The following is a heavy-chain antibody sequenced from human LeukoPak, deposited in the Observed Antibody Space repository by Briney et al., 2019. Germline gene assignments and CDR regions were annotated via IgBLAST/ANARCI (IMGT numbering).Heavy chain of an antibody. CDR2: IDARSGIT. V-gene: IGHV3-48*01. CDR3: ARSYVLRYFDWLLSPFDY. Sequence: GGSLRLSCAASGFTFTIFGLNWVRQAPGKGPEWVSYIDARSGITYYADSVQGRFTISRDDARESVFLQMDGLRVDDTAVYYCARSYVLRYFDWLLSPFDYWGQGTLVTVSS. D-gene: IGHD3-9*01. J-gene: IGHJ4*02. CDR1: GFTFTIFG.